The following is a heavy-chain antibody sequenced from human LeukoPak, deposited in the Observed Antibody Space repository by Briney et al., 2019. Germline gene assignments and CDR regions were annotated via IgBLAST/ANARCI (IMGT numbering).Heavy chain of an antibody. V-gene: IGHV3-30*09. CDR1: GFTFTNYA. CDR2: ISFDGSNK. Sequence: GGSLRLSCAASGFTFTNYAMSWVRQAPGKGLEWVAVISFDGSNKYYADSVDGRFVISRDDSKNTLYMHLNSLRSEDTAFYYCARGSPSSGWFWYVEYWGQGTLDSVSS. D-gene: IGHD3-22*01. J-gene: IGHJ4*02. CDR3: ARGSPSSGWFWYVEY.